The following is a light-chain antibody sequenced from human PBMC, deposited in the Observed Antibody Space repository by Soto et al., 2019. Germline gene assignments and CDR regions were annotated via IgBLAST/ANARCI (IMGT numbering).Light chain of an antibody. Sequence: QSALTQPASVSGSPGQSITISCTGTSSDVGGYNYVSWFQQHPGKAPKFMIYGVSNRPSGVSNRFSGSKSGNTASLTISGLQAEDEADYYCVSYISSIAWVFGTGTKVTV. J-gene: IGLJ1*01. CDR2: GVS. CDR1: SSDVGGYNY. V-gene: IGLV2-14*01. CDR3: VSYISSIAWV.